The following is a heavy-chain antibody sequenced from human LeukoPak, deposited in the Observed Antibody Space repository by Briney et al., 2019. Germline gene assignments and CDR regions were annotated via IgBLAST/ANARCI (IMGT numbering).Heavy chain of an antibody. J-gene: IGHJ5*02. CDR3: ARGHHWLDV. V-gene: IGHV3-11*01. Sequence: GGSLRLSCAASAFTLSDHYMSCIRQAPGKGLEWVSYITPSGGSSDYADSVMGRFTISRDNAKNSLFLQMSSLRAEDTAVYYCARGHHWLDVWGPGNLVIVS. CDR1: AFTLSDHY. CDR2: ITPSGGSS.